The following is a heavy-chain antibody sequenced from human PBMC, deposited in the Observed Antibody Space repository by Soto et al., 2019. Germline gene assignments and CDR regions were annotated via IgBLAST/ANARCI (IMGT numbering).Heavy chain of an antibody. V-gene: IGHV4-39*01. D-gene: IGHD6-13*01. J-gene: IGHJ4*02. CDR3: ASIAAPGTTHFDF. CDR2: IYYSGNT. Sequence: PSGTLSFTFTVSGGSLGSRGFYLGWVRPSPGKGLEWIGNIYYSGNTFYNPSLKSRVTISVDTSKNQIYLHLSAVTAADTAIFYCASIAAPGTTHFDFWGQGTLVTVSS. CDR1: GGSLGSRGFY.